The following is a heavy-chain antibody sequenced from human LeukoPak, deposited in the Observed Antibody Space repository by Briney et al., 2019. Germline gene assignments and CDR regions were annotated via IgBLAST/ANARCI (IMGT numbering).Heavy chain of an antibody. CDR2: IYSGGST. CDR1: GFTVSSNY. Sequence: GGSLRLSCAASGFTVSSNYMSWVRQAPGKGLEWVSVIYSGGSTYYADSVKGRFTISRDNSKNTLYLQMNSLRAEDTAVYYCARGMEGIAVARGDAFDIWGQGTMVTVSS. V-gene: IGHV3-53*01. D-gene: IGHD6-19*01. J-gene: IGHJ3*02. CDR3: ARGMEGIAVARGDAFDI.